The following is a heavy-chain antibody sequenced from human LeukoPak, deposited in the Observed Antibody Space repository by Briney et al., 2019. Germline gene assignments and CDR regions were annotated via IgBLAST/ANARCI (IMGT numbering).Heavy chain of an antibody. D-gene: IGHD3-22*01. V-gene: IGHV1-2*02. CDR2: INPNSGGT. CDR3: ARDLGYYYDSSVR. J-gene: IGHJ4*02. Sequence: ASVKVSCKASGYTFTGYYRHWVRQAPGQGLEWMGWINPNSGGTNYAQKFQGRVTMTRDTSISTAYMELSRLRSDDTAVYYCARDLGYYYDSSVRWGQGTLVTVSS. CDR1: GYTFTGYY.